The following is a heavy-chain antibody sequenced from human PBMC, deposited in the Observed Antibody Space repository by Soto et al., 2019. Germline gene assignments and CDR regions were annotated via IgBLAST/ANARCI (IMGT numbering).Heavy chain of an antibody. V-gene: IGHV1-69*01. CDR2: IIRIFGTA. CDR1: GGTCSSYA. Sequence: QEQLVQSGAEVKKPGSSVKVSCKASGGTCSSYAINWVRQAPGQGLEWMGGIIRIFGTANYAQKFQGRVTITADEFTSTAYVELSSVRSEYTAVYYCATQDDYQGAFDYWGQGTLVTVSS. D-gene: IGHD3-16*01. J-gene: IGHJ4*02. CDR3: ATQDDYQGAFDY.